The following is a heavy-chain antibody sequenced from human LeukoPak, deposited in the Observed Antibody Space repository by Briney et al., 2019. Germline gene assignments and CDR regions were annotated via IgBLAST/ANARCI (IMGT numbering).Heavy chain of an antibody. CDR1: VGTFSSYA. CDR2: IIPIFGTA. D-gene: IGHD3-22*01. V-gene: IGHV1-69*05. CDR3: ARSYYYDSSGYLYY. Sequence: SVTVSCKASVGTFSSYAISWVRQAPGQPPEWMGRIIPIFGTADYAQKFQGRVTITTDESTSTAYMELSSLRSEDTAVYYCARSYYYDSSGYLYYWGQGTLVTVSS. J-gene: IGHJ4*02.